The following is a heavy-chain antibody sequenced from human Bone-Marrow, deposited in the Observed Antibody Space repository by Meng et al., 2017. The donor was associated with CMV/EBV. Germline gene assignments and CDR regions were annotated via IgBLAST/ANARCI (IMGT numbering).Heavy chain of an antibody. CDR2: IRYDGSNK. CDR3: AKVHPTFTIFGVVTPFDY. CDR1: GFTFSSYG. J-gene: IGHJ4*02. V-gene: IGHV3-30*02. D-gene: IGHD3-3*01. Sequence: GGSLRLSCAASGFTFSSYGMHWVRQAPGKGLEWVAFIRYDGSNKYYADSVKGRFTISRDNSKNTLYLQMNSLRAEDTAVYYWAKVHPTFTIFGVVTPFDYWGQGTLVTVSS.